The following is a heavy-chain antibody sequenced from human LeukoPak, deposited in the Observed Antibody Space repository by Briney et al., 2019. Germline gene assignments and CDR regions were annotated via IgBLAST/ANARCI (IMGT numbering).Heavy chain of an antibody. CDR1: GYSISSGYY. Sequence: SETLSLTCAVSGYSISSGYYWGWIRQPPGKGLEWIGSIYHSRSTYYNPSLKSRVTISVDTSKNQFSLKLSSVTAADTAVYYCARAIAAAGTGDYWGQGTLVTVSS. CDR3: ARAIAAAGTGDY. D-gene: IGHD6-13*01. J-gene: IGHJ4*02. V-gene: IGHV4-38-2*01. CDR2: IYHSRST.